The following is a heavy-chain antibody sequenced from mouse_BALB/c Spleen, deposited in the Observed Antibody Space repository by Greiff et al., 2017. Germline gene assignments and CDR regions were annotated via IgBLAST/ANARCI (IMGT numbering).Heavy chain of an antibody. J-gene: IGHJ3*01. CDR3: ARSERGFAY. Sequence: EVKLMASGGGLVQPGGSRKLSCAASGFTFSSFGMHWVRQAPEKGLEWVAYISSGSSTIYYADTVKGRFTISRDNPKNTLFLQMTSLRSEDTAMYYCARSERGFAYWGQGTLVTVSA. CDR1: GFTFSSFG. CDR2: ISSGSSTI. V-gene: IGHV5-17*02.